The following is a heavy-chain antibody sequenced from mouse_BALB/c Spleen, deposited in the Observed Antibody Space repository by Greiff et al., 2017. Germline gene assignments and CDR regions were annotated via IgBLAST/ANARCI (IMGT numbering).Heavy chain of an antibody. CDR3: AGDRGYYSDY. V-gene: IGHV3-6*02. D-gene: IGHD1-1*01. J-gene: IGHJ2*01. CDR1: GYSITSCYY. CDR2: ISYDGSN. Sequence: EVQLQQSGPGLVKPSQSLSLTCSVTGYSITSCYYWNWIRQFPGNKLEWMGYISYDGSNNYNPSLKNRISITRDTSKNQFFLKLNSVTTEDTATYCCAGDRGYYSDYWGQGTTLTVSS.